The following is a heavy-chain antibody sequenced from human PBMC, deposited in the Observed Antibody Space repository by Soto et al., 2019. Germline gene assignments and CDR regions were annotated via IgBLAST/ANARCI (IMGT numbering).Heavy chain of an antibody. V-gene: IGHV4-4*02. CDR1: GASISSSNW. CDR3: ASVAKTINWPDN. CDR2: IYHSGST. Sequence: SETLSLTCAVSGASISSSNWWSWVCQPQGKGLEWIGEIYHSGSTYYNPSLKSRVTISVDKSKNQFSLKLSSVTAADTAVYYCASVAKTINWPDNWGQGTLVTVS. J-gene: IGHJ5*02.